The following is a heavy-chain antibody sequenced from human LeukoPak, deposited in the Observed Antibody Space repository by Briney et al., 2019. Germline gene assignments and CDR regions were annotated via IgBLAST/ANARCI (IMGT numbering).Heavy chain of an antibody. J-gene: IGHJ6*04. CDR3: ARVYFTNGVCYTPESHV. D-gene: IGHD2-8*01. CDR1: GSTFTGYY. Sequence: GASVKVSCKASGSTFTGYYMHWERQAPGQGHERKGWINPNSGGTNYAQKFQGRVTMTRATSISKAYMELSRLRSDDTAVYYCARVYFTNGVCYTPESHVWGKGPTVTVSS. CDR2: INPNSGGT. V-gene: IGHV1-2*02.